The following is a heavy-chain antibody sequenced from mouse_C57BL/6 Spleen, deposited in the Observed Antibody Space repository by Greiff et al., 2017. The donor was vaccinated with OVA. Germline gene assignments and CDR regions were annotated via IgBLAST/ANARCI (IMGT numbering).Heavy chain of an antibody. V-gene: IGHV5-4*01. CDR2: ISDGGSYT. CDR1: GFTFSSYA. CDR3: ARELELTGRRSWFAY. Sequence: DVKLVESGGGLVKPGGSLKLSCAASGFTFSSYAMSWVRQTPEKRLEWVATISDGGSYTYYPDNVKGRFTISRDNAKNNLYLQMSHLKSEDTAMYYCARELELTGRRSWFAYWGQGTLVTVSA. J-gene: IGHJ3*01. D-gene: IGHD4-1*01.